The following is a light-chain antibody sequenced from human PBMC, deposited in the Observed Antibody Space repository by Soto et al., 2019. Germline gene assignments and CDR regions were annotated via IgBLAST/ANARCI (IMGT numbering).Light chain of an antibody. CDR1: SSNVGSYKL. CDR2: EVN. J-gene: IGLJ1*01. CDR3: CSSGGSPTYV. V-gene: IGLV2-23*02. Sequence: QSVLTQPASGSGSPGQSITISCTGTSSNVGSYKLVSWYQQHPGKAPKLMIFEVNKRPSGVSNRFSGSKSGNTASLTISGLKVEDEADYYCCSSGGSPTYVFGTGTKVPVL.